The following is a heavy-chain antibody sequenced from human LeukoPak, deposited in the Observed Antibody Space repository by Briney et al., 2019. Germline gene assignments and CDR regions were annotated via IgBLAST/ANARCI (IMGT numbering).Heavy chain of an antibody. CDR1: GGSISSGDYY. Sequence: SQTLSLTCTVSGGSISSGDYYWSWIRQPPGKGLEWIGEINHSGSTNYNPSLKSRVTISVDTSKNQFSLKLSSVTAADTAVYYCARGGTARYYYYYGMDVWGQGTTVTVSS. CDR3: ARGGTARYYYYYGMDV. CDR2: INHSGST. J-gene: IGHJ6*02. V-gene: IGHV4-30-4*08. D-gene: IGHD5-18*01.